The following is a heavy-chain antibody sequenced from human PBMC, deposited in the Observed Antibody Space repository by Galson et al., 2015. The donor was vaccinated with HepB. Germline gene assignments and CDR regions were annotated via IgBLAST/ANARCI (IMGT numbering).Heavy chain of an antibody. J-gene: IGHJ4*02. CDR3: ARQKLSSSWPHFMTRTFDY. CDR1: GSSFTSYW. D-gene: IGHD6-13*01. CDR2: IDPSDSYT. V-gene: IGHV5-10-1*01. Sequence: QSGAEVKKPGESLRISCKGSGSSFTSYWISWVRQMPGKGLEWMGRIDPSDSYTNYSPSFQGHVTISADKSISTAYLQWSSLKASDTAMYYCARQKLSSSWPHFMTRTFDYWGQGTLVTVSS.